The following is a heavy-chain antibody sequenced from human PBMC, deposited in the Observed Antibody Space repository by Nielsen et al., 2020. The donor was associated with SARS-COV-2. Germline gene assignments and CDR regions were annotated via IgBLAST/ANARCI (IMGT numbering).Heavy chain of an antibody. D-gene: IGHD2-15*01. CDR3: AKDWTAIVVVPSGGVDY. Sequence: GGSLRLFCAASGFTFSTYGMHWVRQAPGKGLEWVAAISYDGSNKYYVDSVKGRFTISRDNSKNTLYLQMSSLREEDTAVYYCAKDWTAIVVVPSGGVDYWGQGTPVTVSS. V-gene: IGHV3-30*18. CDR1: GFTFSTYG. CDR2: ISYDGSNK. J-gene: IGHJ4*02.